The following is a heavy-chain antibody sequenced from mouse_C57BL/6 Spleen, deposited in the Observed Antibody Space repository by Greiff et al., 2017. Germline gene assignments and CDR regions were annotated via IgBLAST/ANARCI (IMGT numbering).Heavy chain of an antibody. CDR3: AYATPLTMDY. CDR2: IYPGDGDT. D-gene: IGHD1-1*01. Sequence: VQLQQSGPELVKPGASVKLSCKASGYAFSSSWMNWVKQRPGQGLEWIGRIYPGDGDTNYNGKFKGKATLTADKSSSTAYMQRSRLTSEDSAVYFCAYATPLTMDYWGQGTSVTVSS. J-gene: IGHJ4*01. CDR1: GYAFSSSW. V-gene: IGHV1-82*01.